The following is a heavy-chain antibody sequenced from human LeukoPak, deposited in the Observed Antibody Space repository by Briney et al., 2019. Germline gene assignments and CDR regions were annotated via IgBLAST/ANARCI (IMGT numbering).Heavy chain of an antibody. CDR2: IGGSGDTR. Sequence: GGSLRLSCAASGFTFSNYAMTWVRQAPGKGLEWVSAIGGSGDTRYYADSVKGRFTISRDNSKNTLYLQMNSLRAEDTAVYYCATRGGYSSSWLPSSDAFDIWGQGTLVTVSS. V-gene: IGHV3-23*01. D-gene: IGHD6-13*01. CDR1: GFTFSNYA. J-gene: IGHJ3*02. CDR3: ATRGGYSSSWLPSSDAFDI.